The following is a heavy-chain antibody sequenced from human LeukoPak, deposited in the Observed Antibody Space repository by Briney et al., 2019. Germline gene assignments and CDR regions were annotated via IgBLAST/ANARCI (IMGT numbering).Heavy chain of an antibody. CDR2: IIPIFGTA. J-gene: IGHJ5*02. D-gene: IGHD6-19*01. V-gene: IGHV1-69*13. CDR3: ARDPLPAIAVATKNWFDP. Sequence: GASVKVSCKASGGTFSSYAISWVRQAPGQGLEWMGGIIPIFGTANYAQKFQGRVTITADESTSTAYMELSSLRSEDTAVYYCARDPLPAIAVATKNWFDPWGQGTLVTVSP. CDR1: GGTFSSYA.